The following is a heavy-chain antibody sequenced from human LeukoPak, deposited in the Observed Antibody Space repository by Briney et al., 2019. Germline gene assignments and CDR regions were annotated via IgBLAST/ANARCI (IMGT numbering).Heavy chain of an antibody. Sequence: ASVKVPCKASGYTFTNYFTHWVRQAPGQGLEWVGIIKDSGSRTIYAQNFQGRVTMTSDTSTSTVYMELSSLTSEDTAVYYCATERPHSCYFNYWGQGSLVTVSS. D-gene: IGHD2-15*01. V-gene: IGHV1-46*01. J-gene: IGHJ4*02. CDR3: ATERPHSCYFNY. CDR2: IKDSGSRT. CDR1: GYTFTNYF.